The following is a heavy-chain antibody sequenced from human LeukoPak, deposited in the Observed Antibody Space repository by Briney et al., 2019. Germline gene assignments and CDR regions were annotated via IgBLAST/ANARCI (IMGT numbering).Heavy chain of an antibody. CDR1: GYTFTGYY. J-gene: IGHJ4*02. Sequence: ASVKVSCKASGYTFTGYYMHWVRQAPGQGLEWMGRINPNSGGTNYAQKFQGRVTMTRDTSISTAYMELSRLRSDDTAVYYCASEAGDSSGWYDLDYWGKGTLATVSS. CDR2: INPNSGGT. CDR3: ASEAGDSSGWYDLDY. V-gene: IGHV1-2*06. D-gene: IGHD6-19*01.